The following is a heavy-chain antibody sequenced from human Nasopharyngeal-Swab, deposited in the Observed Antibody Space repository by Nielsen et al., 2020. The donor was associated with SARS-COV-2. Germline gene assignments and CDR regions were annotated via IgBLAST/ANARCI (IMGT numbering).Heavy chain of an antibody. V-gene: IGHV4-59*01. Sequence: WIRQPPGKGLEWIGYIYYSGSTNYNPSLKSRVTISVDTSKNPFSLKLSSVTAADTAVYYCARALRYFDWSGSWWFDPWGQGTLVTVSS. CDR3: ARALRYFDWSGSWWFDP. CDR2: IYYSGST. D-gene: IGHD3-9*01. J-gene: IGHJ5*02.